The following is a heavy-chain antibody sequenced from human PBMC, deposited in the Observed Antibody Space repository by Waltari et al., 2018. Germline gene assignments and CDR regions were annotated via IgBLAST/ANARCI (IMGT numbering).Heavy chain of an antibody. Sequence: EVQLVESGGGLVQPGGSMTLSCSASGFTFTNHYMTWVRPAPGRGLEWIGRKKNKAENYITDYAASVQGRFSVSRDDSRNSLFLQMNSLETEDTAVYYCARDTAAALDYWGQGTLVTVSS. J-gene: IGHJ4*02. CDR3: ARDTAAALDY. CDR2: KKNKAENYIT. V-gene: IGHV3-72*01. D-gene: IGHD6-25*01. CDR1: GFTFTNHY.